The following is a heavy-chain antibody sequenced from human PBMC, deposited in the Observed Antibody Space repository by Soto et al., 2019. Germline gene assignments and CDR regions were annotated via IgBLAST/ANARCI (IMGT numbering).Heavy chain of an antibody. CDR3: ARGRAIVGAKALGY. CDR1: GYTFTSYD. Sequence: GASVKVSCKASGYTFTSYDINWVRQATGQGLEWMGWMNPNSGNTGYAQKFQGRVTMTRSTSISTAYMELSSLRSEDTAVYYCARGRAIVGAKALGYWGQGTLVTVSS. CDR2: MNPNSGNT. D-gene: IGHD1-26*01. J-gene: IGHJ4*02. V-gene: IGHV1-8*01.